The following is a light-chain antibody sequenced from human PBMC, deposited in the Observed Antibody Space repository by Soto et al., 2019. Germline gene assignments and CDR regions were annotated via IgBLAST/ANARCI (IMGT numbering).Light chain of an antibody. Sequence: EIVMTQSPATVSVSPGDRVTLSCRASQSVSSNYLAWYQQRPGQAPRLLIYGASTRATDIPARFSGSGSGTEFTLTISSLQSEDFAVYYCQQYKNWPPVTFGGGTKVDIK. CDR1: QSVSSN. CDR2: GAS. V-gene: IGKV3-15*01. J-gene: IGKJ4*01. CDR3: QQYKNWPPVT.